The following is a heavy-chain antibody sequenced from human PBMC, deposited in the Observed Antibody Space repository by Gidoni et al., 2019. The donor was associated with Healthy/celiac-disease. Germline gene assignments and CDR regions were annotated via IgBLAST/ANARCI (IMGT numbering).Heavy chain of an antibody. CDR2: ISSSGSTI. Sequence: EVQLVESGGGLVQPGGSLRLSCAASGFTFSSYEMNWVRQAPGKGLEWVSYISSSGSTIYYADSVKGRFTISRDNAKNSLYLQMNSLRAEDTAVYYCASVGPHRSSSSPGPGGQGTLVTVSS. D-gene: IGHD6-13*01. J-gene: IGHJ5*02. CDR3: ASVGPHRSSSSPGP. V-gene: IGHV3-48*03. CDR1: GFTFSSYE.